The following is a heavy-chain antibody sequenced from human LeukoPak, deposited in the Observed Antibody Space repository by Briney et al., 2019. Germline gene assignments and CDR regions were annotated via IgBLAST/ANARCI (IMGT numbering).Heavy chain of an antibody. CDR1: GFTFSSYA. V-gene: IGHV3-23*01. D-gene: IGHD3-10*01. CDR2: ISGSGGST. CDR3: AKDQDYYGSGSQW. Sequence: GGSLRLTCAASGFTFSSYAMSWVRQAPGKGLEWVSAISGSGGSTYYADSVKGRFTISRDNSKNTLYLQMNSLRAEDTAVYYSAKDQDYYGSGSQWWGQGTLVTVSS. J-gene: IGHJ4*02.